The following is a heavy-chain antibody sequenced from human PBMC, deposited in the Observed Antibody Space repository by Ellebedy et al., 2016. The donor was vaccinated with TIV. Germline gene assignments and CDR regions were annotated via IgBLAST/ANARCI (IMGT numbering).Heavy chain of an antibody. Sequence: ASVKVSXXASGYTFTGYYMHWVRQAPGQGLEWMGWINPNSGGTNYAQKFQGRVTMTRDTSISTAYMELSRLRSDDTAVYYCARGRITMVRGVGHWFDPWGQGTLVTVSS. CDR2: INPNSGGT. CDR3: ARGRITMVRGVGHWFDP. D-gene: IGHD3-10*01. J-gene: IGHJ5*02. CDR1: GYTFTGYY. V-gene: IGHV1-2*02.